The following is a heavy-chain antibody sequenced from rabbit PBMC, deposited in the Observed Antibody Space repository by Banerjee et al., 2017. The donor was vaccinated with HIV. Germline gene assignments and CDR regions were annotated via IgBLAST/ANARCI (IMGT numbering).Heavy chain of an antibody. CDR3: ARDLAGVIGWNFDL. Sequence: YASWVNGRFTISSQNAQKMLYLQLNALTAADTATYFCARDLAGVIGWNFDLWGPGTLVTVS. V-gene: IGHV1S8*01. D-gene: IGHD4-1*01. J-gene: IGHJ4*01.